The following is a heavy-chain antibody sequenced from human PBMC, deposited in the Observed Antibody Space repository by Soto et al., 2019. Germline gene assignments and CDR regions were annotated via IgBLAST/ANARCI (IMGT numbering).Heavy chain of an antibody. CDR3: ATSHYDSSGYYLFY. Sequence: ASVKVSCKVSGYTLTELSMHWVRQAPGKGLEWMGSFDPEDGETIYAQKFQGRVTMTEDTSTDTAYMELSSLRSEDTAVYYCATSHYDSSGYYLFYWGQGTLVTVSS. D-gene: IGHD3-22*01. J-gene: IGHJ4*02. CDR1: GYTLTELS. CDR2: FDPEDGET. V-gene: IGHV1-24*01.